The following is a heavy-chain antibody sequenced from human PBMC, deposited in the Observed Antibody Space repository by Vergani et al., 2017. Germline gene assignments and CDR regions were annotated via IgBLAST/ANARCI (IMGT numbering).Heavy chain of an antibody. CDR1: EYTFTGYY. CDR3: PRDLLRCRYNLGHYYGKDF. CDR2: INPNSDGT. Sequence: QVQLVQSGAEVKKPGASLKVSCKASEYTFTGYYMHWVRPAPGQGLKWIGCINPNSDGTNYAPKFQGRVTMASDTAISTVYMELSRLRSDDTAVYYCPRDLLRCRYNLGHYYGKDFWGKGTTVTVSS. J-gene: IGHJ6*04. D-gene: IGHD3-16*02. V-gene: IGHV1-2*02.